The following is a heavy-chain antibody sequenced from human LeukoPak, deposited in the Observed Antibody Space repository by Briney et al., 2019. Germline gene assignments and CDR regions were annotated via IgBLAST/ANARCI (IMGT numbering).Heavy chain of an antibody. CDR3: ATKGIQATDFYFDY. V-gene: IGHV3-23*01. CDR2: VSGSGGSP. CDR1: GFTFSSYA. D-gene: IGHD5-18*01. Sequence: GGSLRLSCAASGFTFSSYAMSWVRQAPGKGLEWVSAVSGSGGSPYYAASVKGRFTISRDNSKNTLYLQMNSLRAKDTALYYCATKGIQATDFYFDYWGQGTLVTVSS. J-gene: IGHJ4*02.